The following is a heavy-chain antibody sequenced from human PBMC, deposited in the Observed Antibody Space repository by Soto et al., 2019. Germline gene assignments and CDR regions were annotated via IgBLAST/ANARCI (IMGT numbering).Heavy chain of an antibody. CDR3: ARDRGYYGSGSYYILWGPDY. J-gene: IGHJ4*02. CDR1: GFTFSSYS. CDR2: ISSSSSYI. V-gene: IGHV3-21*01. D-gene: IGHD3-10*01. Sequence: ESGGGLVKPGGSLRLSCAASGFTFSSYSMNWVRQAPGKGLEWVSSISSSSSYIYYADSVKGRFTISRDNAKNSLYLQMNSLRAEDTAVYYCARDRGYYGSGSYYILWGPDYWGQGTLVTVSS.